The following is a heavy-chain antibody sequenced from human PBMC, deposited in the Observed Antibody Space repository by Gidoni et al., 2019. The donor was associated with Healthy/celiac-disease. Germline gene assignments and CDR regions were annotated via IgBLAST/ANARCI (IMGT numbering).Heavy chain of an antibody. J-gene: IGHJ4*02. CDR3: ARGTYCGGDCYLEGPFDY. D-gene: IGHD2-21*02. Sequence: QVQLVESGGGLVKPGGSLSLSCAASGFTFRDYYMSWIRQAPGKGLEWVSYIYSRGITIYYADSRKGRFTVSRDNDKNALNRQMNSLRAEDTAVYYCARGTYCGGDCYLEGPFDYWGQGTLVIVSS. CDR1: GFTFRDYY. CDR2: IYSRGITI. V-gene: IGHV3-11*04.